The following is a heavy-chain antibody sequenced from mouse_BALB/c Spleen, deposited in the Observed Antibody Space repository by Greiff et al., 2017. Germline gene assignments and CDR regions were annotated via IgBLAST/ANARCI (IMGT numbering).Heavy chain of an antibody. CDR2: INPGSGGT. J-gene: IGHJ2*01. D-gene: IGHD1-1*01. V-gene: IGHV1-54*01. Sequence: VQLQQSGAELVRPGTSVKVSCKASGYAFTNYLIEWVKQRPGQGLEWIGVINPGSGGTNYNEKFKGKATLTADKSSSTAYMQLSSLTSDDSAVYFCARRGLDYYGSTQFDYWGQGTTLTVSS. CDR1: GYAFTNYL. CDR3: ARRGLDYYGSTQFDY.